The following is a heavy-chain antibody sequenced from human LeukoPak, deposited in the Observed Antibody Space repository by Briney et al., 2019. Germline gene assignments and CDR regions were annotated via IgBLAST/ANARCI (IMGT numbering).Heavy chain of an antibody. CDR3: ARRLLVGGTVAFDI. CDR2: IYYGGGT. J-gene: IGHJ3*02. Sequence: PSETLSLTCSVSGGSISSYYWSWIRQPPGKGLEWLGYIYYGGGTNYSPSLKSRVTISVGTSKNQVSLRLSFVTAADTAVYYCARRLLVGGTVAFDIWGQGTMVTVSS. V-gene: IGHV4-59*08. D-gene: IGHD1-26*01. CDR1: GGSISSYY.